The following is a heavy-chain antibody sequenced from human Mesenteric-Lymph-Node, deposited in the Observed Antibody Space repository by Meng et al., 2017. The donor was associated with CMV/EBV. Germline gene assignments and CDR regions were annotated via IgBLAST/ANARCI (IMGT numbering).Heavy chain of an antibody. CDR2: INQDGSGE. CDR1: GFTFNSYW. Sequence: GESLKISCAASGFTFNSYWMYWVRQVPGKGLEWVAKINQDGSGEYYVDSVKGRFTVSRDNAKNSLYLEMNSLRAEDTAVYYCARPPARRFDSWGQGTLVTVSS. CDR3: ARPPARRFDS. J-gene: IGHJ4*02. V-gene: IGHV3-7*01. D-gene: IGHD2-2*01.